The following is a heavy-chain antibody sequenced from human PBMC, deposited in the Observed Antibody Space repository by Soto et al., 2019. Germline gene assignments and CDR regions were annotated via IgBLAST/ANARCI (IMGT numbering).Heavy chain of an antibody. J-gene: IGHJ6*02. V-gene: IGHV3-30-3*01. D-gene: IGHD2-15*01. CDR1: GFAFSSYA. Sequence: GGSLRLSCAASGFAFSSYAMHWFRQAPGKGLEWVAVISYDGSNKYYADSVKGRFTISRDNSKNTLYLQMNSLRAEDTAVYYCARDLREVAATYYYYYGMDVWGQGTTVTVSS. CDR2: ISYDGSNK. CDR3: ARDLREVAATYYYYYGMDV.